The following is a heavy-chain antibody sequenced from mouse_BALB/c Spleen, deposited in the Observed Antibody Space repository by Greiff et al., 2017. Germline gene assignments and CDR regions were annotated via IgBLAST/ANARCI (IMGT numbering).Heavy chain of an antibody. J-gene: IGHJ1*01. V-gene: IGHV1S137*01. CDR2: ISTYYGDA. CDR3: ARHGSSYGWYFDV. D-gene: IGHD1-1*01. CDR1: GYTFTDYA. Sequence: QVHVKQSGAELVRPGVSVKISRKGSGYTFTDYAMHWVKQSHAKSLEWIGVISTYYGDASYNQKFKGKATMTVDKSSSTAYMELARLTSEDSAIYYCARHGSSYGWYFDVWGAGTTVTVSS.